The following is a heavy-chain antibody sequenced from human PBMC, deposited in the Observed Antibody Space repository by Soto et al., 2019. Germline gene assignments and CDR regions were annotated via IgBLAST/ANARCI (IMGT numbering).Heavy chain of an antibody. Sequence: SQTLSLTCAISGDSVSSNSAAWNWIRQSPSRGLEWLGRTYYRSKWYNDYAVSVKSRITINPDTSKNQFSLQLNSVTPEDTAVYYCTTDSPPTTSLKGFLGRFYYYYGMDVWGQGTTVTVSS. CDR2: TYYRSKWYN. CDR3: TTDSPPTTSLKGFLGRFYYYYGMDV. V-gene: IGHV6-1*01. D-gene: IGHD7-27*01. CDR1: GDSVSSNSAA. J-gene: IGHJ6*02.